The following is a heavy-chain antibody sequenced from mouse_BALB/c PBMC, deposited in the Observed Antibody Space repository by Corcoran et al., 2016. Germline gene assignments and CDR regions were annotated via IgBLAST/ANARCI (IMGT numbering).Heavy chain of an antibody. V-gene: IGHV1-26*01. CDR2: INPYNGAT. D-gene: IGHD1-1*01. CDR3: ARGALLRYLDY. Sequence: EVQLQQSGPELVKPGASVKLSCKASGYSYTGYYMHWVKQSHVKSLEWIGRINPYNGATSYNQNFKDKASLTVDKSSSTAYMELHSLTSEDSAVYYCARGALLRYLDYWGQGTTLTVSS. CDR1: GYSYTGYY. J-gene: IGHJ2*01.